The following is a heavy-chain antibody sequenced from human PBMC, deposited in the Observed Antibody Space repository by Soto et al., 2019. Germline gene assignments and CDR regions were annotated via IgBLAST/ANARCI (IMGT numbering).Heavy chain of an antibody. Sequence: GASVKVSCKASGYTFTSYGISWVRQAPGQGLEWMGWISAYNGNTNYAQKLQGRVTMTTDTSITTAYMELSSLRSEDTAVYYCAREVGSRIDYWGQGTLVTGSS. J-gene: IGHJ4*02. CDR2: ISAYNGNT. CDR1: GYTFTSYG. D-gene: IGHD6-13*01. CDR3: AREVGSRIDY. V-gene: IGHV1-18*01.